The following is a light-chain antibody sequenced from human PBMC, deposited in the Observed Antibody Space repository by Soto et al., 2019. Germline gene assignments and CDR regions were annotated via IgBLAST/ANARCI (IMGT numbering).Light chain of an antibody. CDR1: QFIANY. V-gene: IGKV1-39*01. J-gene: IGKJ2*01. Sequence: DIRMTQSPSSLSASVGDGVTLTCRASQFIANYLNWYQQRPGKVPEVLIYGATTLQSAIPSRFAGSGYGTDFTLTIRNVQPEDSATYYCQHVYNFPHTFGQGTKLEV. CDR2: GAT. CDR3: QHVYNFPHT.